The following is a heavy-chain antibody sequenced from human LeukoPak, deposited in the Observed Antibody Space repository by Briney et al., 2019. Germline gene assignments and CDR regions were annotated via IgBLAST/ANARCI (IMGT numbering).Heavy chain of an antibody. D-gene: IGHD1-26*01. CDR1: GGSISSGGYY. J-gene: IGHJ4*02. CDR2: IYYSGST. V-gene: IGHV4-31*03. CDR3: ARSLVGATTAPLFDY. Sequence: PSQTLSLTCTVSGGSISSGGYYWSWIRQHPGKGLEWIGYIYYSGSTYYHPSLKSRVTISVDTSKNQFSLKLSSVTAADTAVFYCARSLVGATTAPLFDYWGQGTLVTVSS.